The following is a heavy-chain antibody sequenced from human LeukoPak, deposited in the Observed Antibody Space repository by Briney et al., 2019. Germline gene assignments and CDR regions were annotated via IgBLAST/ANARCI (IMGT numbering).Heavy chain of an antibody. CDR2: IYYGGSA. D-gene: IGHD3-16*02. J-gene: IGHJ4*02. V-gene: IGHV4-39*01. Sequence: SETLSLTCTVSGGSISSNTYSWGWIRQPPGKGLEWIGSIYYGGSAYYNPSLKSRVTMSLDTSKNQFSLKLSSVTAADTAVYYCARPGYDYVWGSYRYTYFDYWGQGTLVTVSS. CDR3: ARPGYDYVWGSYRYTYFDY. CDR1: GGSISSNTYS.